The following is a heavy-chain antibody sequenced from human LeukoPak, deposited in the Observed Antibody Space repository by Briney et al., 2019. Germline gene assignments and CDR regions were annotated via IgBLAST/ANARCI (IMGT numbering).Heavy chain of an antibody. J-gene: IGHJ4*02. CDR3: ARIGKITMVRGVINEDY. CDR2: ISSSSSTI. V-gene: IGHV3-48*01. D-gene: IGHD3-10*01. Sequence: GESLRLSCAASGFTFSSYSMNWVRQAPGKGLEWVSYISSSSSTIYYADSVKGRFTISRDNAKNSLYLQMNSLRAEDTAVYYCARIGKITMVRGVINEDYWGQGTLVTVSS. CDR1: GFTFSSYS.